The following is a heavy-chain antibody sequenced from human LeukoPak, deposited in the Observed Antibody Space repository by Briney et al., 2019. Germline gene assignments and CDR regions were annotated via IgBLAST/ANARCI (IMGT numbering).Heavy chain of an antibody. CDR1: GFIFNNYD. CDR3: ARGLSRFDSSGYYFEK. V-gene: IGHV3-13*01. CDR2: IGPAGDT. D-gene: IGHD3-22*01. Sequence: GGSVRLSCAASGFIFNNYDMHWVRQPTGKGLEWVSAIGPAGDTYYPDSVKGRFTISRENANNSFYLQMNSLRAEDTAVYYCARGLSRFDSSGYYFEKWGQGTLVTVSS. J-gene: IGHJ4*02.